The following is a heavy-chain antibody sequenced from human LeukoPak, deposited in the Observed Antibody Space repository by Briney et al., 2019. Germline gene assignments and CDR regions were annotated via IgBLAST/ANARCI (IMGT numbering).Heavy chain of an antibody. D-gene: IGHD6-13*01. CDR2: IIPILGIA. CDR1: GYTFTGYY. J-gene: IGHJ6*02. V-gene: IGHV1-69*04. Sequence: ASVKVSCKASGYTFTGYYMHWVRQAPGQGLEWMGRIIPILGIANYAQKFQGRVTITADKSTSTAYMELSSLRSEDTAVYYCARDHGLYSSSWSYYYYGMDVWGQGTTVTVSS. CDR3: ARDHGLYSSSWSYYYYGMDV.